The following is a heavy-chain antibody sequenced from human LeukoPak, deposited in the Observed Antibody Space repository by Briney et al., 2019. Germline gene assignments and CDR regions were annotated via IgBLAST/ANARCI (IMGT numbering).Heavy chain of an antibody. CDR2: IYPGDSDT. J-gene: IGHJ3*02. D-gene: IGHD3-22*01. CDR3: AGAFRYYYDSSGSPWGDAFDI. CDR1: GYRFTSYW. V-gene: IGHV5-51*01. Sequence: GESLQISCKGSGYRFTSYWIGWVRQMPGKGLEWMGIIYPGDSDTRYSPSFQGQVTISADKSISTAYLQWSSLKASDTAMYYCAGAFRYYYDSSGSPWGDAFDIWGQGTMVTVSS.